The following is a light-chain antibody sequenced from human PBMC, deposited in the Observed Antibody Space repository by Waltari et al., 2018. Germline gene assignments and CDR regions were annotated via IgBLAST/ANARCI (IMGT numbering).Light chain of an antibody. CDR1: DRDIGAYNY. J-gene: IGLJ2*01. V-gene: IGLV2-14*03. CDR2: DVS. Sequence: QSALAQPAPVSGSPGQSITISCTGTDRDIGAYNYVSWYQQHPGIAPKLLLYDVSDRPSGVSDRFSGSKSGKTASLTISGLQPEDAADYYCCSYTRRNTVIFGGGTKLTVV. CDR3: CSYTRRNTVI.